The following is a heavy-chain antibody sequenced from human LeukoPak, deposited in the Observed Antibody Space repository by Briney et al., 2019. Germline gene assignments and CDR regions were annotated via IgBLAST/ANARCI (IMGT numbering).Heavy chain of an antibody. J-gene: IGHJ4*02. CDR3: AKGVNGYSSSWYDY. V-gene: IGHV3-23*01. Sequence: GGSLRLSCAASGFTLNSYAMTWVRQAPGKGLEWVSAISVSGGTTDYADSVKGRFTISRDNSKNTLYLQMNSLRAEDTAVYFCAKGVNGYSSSWYDYWGQGTLVTVSS. CDR2: ISVSGGTT. D-gene: IGHD6-13*01. CDR1: GFTLNSYA.